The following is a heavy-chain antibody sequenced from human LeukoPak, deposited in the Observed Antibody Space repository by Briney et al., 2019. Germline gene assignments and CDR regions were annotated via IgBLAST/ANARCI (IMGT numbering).Heavy chain of an antibody. D-gene: IGHD6-13*01. CDR1: GFTFDDYA. J-gene: IGHJ4*02. CDR2: ISWNSGSI. V-gene: IGHV3-9*01. CDR3: ARDLSVAAAVGDHYFDY. Sequence: GGSLRLSCAASGFTFDDYAIHWVRQAPGKGLEWVSGISWNSGSIDYADSVKGRFTISRDNAKNSLFLHMNSLRAEDTAVYYCARDLSVAAAVGDHYFDYWGQGTLVTVSS.